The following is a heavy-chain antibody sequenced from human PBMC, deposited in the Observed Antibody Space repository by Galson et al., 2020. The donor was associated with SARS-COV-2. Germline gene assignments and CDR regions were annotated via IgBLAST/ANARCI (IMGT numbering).Heavy chain of an antibody. CDR1: GYAFRTYG. J-gene: IGHJ4*02. Sequence: ASVKVSCKASGYAFRTYGITWVRQAPGQGLEWMGWISVYNGNTNYAQKVQGRVTLTTDTSTNTAYMELRSLRSDDTAVYYCARDLDPGTTVVPYYWGQGTLVTVSS. CDR2: ISVYNGNT. V-gene: IGHV1-18*01. CDR3: ARDLDPGTTVVPYY. D-gene: IGHD4-4*01.